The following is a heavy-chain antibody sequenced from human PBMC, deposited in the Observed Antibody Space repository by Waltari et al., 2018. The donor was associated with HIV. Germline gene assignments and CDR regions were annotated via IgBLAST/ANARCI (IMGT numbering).Heavy chain of an antibody. CDR1: GFTVSSNY. D-gene: IGHD5-18*01. CDR2: IDSGGST. V-gene: IGHV3-53*01. CDR3: ARDRGDSFFPY. J-gene: IGHJ4*02. Sequence: EVQLVQSGGGLIQPGGSLRLSCAASGFTVSSNYMSWVRQAPGQGLDGVSVIDSGGSTFDADSVQGRFTISRDNAKNTLFLQLNSLRAEDTAVDYWARDRGDSFFPYWGQGTLVTVSS.